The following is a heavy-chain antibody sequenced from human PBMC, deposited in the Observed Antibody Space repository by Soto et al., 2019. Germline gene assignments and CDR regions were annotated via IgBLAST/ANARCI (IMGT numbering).Heavy chain of an antibody. CDR3: ENCRDSFSSVK. Sequence: ESGPTLVNPTQAITLTCTFSGFSLSTFGMGVGWIRQPPGKAMEWLALIYWNDDKRYSPSLKSRLTITKDTAKNLVVLKMTNMDSVDTATYYGENCRDSFSSVKWGQGILVTVSS. D-gene: IGHD2-21*02. J-gene: IGHJ1*01. CDR2: IYWNDDK. V-gene: IGHV2-5*01. CDR1: GFSLSTFGMG.